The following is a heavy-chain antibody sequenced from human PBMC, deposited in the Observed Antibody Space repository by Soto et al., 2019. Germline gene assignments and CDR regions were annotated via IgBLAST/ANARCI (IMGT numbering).Heavy chain of an antibody. D-gene: IGHD4-17*01. CDR2: INSSSGST. J-gene: IGHJ4*02. CDR1: GGSSSSYY. CDR3: ASSPTVTTTPYFDS. V-gene: IGHV4-4*07. Sequence: SETLSLTCTVSGGSSSSYYWSWIRQPAGKGLEWIGRINSSSGSTNYNPSLKSRVTMSVDTSKNLISLKLSSVTAADTAVYYCASSPTVTTTPYFDSWGQGTLVTVSS.